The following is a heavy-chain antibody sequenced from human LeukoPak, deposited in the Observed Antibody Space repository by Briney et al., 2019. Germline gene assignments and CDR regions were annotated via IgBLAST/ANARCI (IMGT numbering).Heavy chain of an antibody. CDR1: GYSFTTYW. CDR3: ARRDPDYYDTSGFSWYFDL. CDR2: IYPGDSDT. J-gene: IGHJ2*01. D-gene: IGHD3-22*01. V-gene: IGHV5-51*01. Sequence: GESLKISCKGSGYSFTTYWIGWVRQMPGKGLEWMGIIYPGDSDTRYSPSFQGQVTISADKSINTAYLQWSSLKASDTAMYFCARRDPDYYDTSGFSWYFDLWGRGTLVTVSS.